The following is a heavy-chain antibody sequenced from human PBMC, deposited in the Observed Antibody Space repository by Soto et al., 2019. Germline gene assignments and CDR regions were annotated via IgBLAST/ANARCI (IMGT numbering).Heavy chain of an antibody. J-gene: IGHJ5*02. CDR2: IIPIFGTA. CDR3: AKDFRIAAAGTANNWFDP. V-gene: IGHV1-69*01. Sequence: QVQLVQSGAEVKKPGSSVKVSCKASGGTFSSYAISWVRQAPGQGLEWMGGIIPIFGTANYAQKFQGRVTITADESTSTAYMELSSLRSADTAVYYCAKDFRIAAAGTANNWFDPWGQGTLVTVSS. D-gene: IGHD6-13*01. CDR1: GGTFSSYA.